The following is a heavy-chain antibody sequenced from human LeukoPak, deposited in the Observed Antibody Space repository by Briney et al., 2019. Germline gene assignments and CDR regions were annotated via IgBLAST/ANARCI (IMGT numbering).Heavy chain of an antibody. CDR3: ASIVVLTGMGWYFLY. CDR2: IYYTGPT. J-gene: IGHJ1*01. D-gene: IGHD3-9*01. V-gene: IGHV4-59*01. CDR1: TDSIRSYY. Sequence: SETLSLTCTVSTDSIRSYYWSWVRQSPGTGLEWIGYIYYTGPTNYNPSLKNRVTMTVDTSKNQFSLKMTSVTAADTAVYYCASIVVLTGMGWYFLYWGQGTLVTVSS.